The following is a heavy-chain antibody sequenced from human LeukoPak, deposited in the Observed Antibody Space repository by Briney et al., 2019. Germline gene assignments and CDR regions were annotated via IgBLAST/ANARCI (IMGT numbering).Heavy chain of an antibody. Sequence: PGGSLRLSCAASGFTFDDYAMHWVRQAPGKGLEWVSGISWNSGSIGYADSVKGRFTISRDNAKNSLYLQMNSLRAEDMALYYCARDLAGPPQEAFDIWGQGTMVTVSS. CDR1: GFTFDDYA. CDR2: ISWNSGSI. CDR3: ARDLAGPPQEAFDI. J-gene: IGHJ3*02. V-gene: IGHV3-9*03.